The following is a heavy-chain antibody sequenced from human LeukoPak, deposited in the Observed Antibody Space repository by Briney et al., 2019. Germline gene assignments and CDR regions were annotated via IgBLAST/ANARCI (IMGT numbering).Heavy chain of an antibody. CDR3: ARGSHGSGSYYYYGMDV. V-gene: IGHV3-13*01. D-gene: IGHD3-10*01. CDR1: GFTFSSYD. Sequence: TGGSLRLSCAASGFTFSSYDMHWVRQATGKGLEWVSAIGTAGDTYYPGSVKGRFTISRENAKNSLYVQMNSLRAGDTAVYYCARGSHGSGSYYYYGMDVWGQGTTVTVSS. J-gene: IGHJ6*02. CDR2: IGTAGDT.